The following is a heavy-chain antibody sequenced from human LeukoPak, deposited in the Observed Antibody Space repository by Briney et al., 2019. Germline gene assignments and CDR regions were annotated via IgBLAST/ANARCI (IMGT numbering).Heavy chain of an antibody. D-gene: IGHD6-19*01. CDR1: GYTFTGYY. CDR2: INPNSGGT. V-gene: IGHV1-2*02. J-gene: IGHJ5*02. CDR3: ARDCGGQWLPTDWFDP. Sequence: ASVKVSCEASGYTFTGYYMHWVRQAPGQGLEWMGWINPNSGGTNYAQKFQGRVTMTRDTSISTAYMELSRLRSDDTAVYYCARDCGGQWLPTDWFDPWGQGTLVTVSS.